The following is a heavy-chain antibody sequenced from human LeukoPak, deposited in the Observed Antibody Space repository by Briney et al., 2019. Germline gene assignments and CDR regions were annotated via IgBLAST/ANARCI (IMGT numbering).Heavy chain of an antibody. CDR1: GYTFTSYG. CDR2: ISAYNGNT. CDR3: ARSIPAMVRGTPACDY. D-gene: IGHD3-10*01. J-gene: IGHJ4*02. V-gene: IGHV1-18*01. Sequence: GASVKVSCKASGYTFTSYGISWVRQAPGQGLEWMGWISAYNGNTNYAQKLQGRVTMTTDTSTSTAYMELRSLRSDDTAVYYCARSIPAMVRGTPACDYWGQGTLVTVSS.